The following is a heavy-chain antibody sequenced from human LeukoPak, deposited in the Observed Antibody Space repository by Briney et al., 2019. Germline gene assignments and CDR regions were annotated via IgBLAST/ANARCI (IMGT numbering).Heavy chain of an antibody. CDR3: ARYGDYLEFDY. V-gene: IGHV3-53*01. J-gene: IGHJ4*02. CDR1: GFTFSSYS. D-gene: IGHD4-17*01. CDR2: IYSGGST. Sequence: PGGSLRLSCAASGFTFSSYSMNWVRQAPGKGLEWVSVIYSGGSTYYADSVEGRFTISRDNSKYTLYLQMNSLRAEDTAVYYCARYGDYLEFDYWGQGTLVTVSS.